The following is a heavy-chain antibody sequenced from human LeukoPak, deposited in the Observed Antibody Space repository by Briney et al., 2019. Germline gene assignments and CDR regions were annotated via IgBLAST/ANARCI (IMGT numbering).Heavy chain of an antibody. CDR1: GFTFSSCG. J-gene: IGHJ4*02. V-gene: IGHV3-53*01. CDR3: ARGNSGDSGHFDY. D-gene: IGHD1-26*01. Sequence: PGGSLRLSCAASGFTFSSCGMHWVRQAPGKGLEWVSVIYNDGSTYYADSVKGRFTISRDNSKNTLYLQMNSLRAEDTAVYYCARGNSGDSGHFDYWGQGTLVTVSS. CDR2: IYNDGST.